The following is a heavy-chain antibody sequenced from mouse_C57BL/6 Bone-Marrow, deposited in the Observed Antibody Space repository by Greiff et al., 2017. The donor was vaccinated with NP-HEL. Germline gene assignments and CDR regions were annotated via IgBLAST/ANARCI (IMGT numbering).Heavy chain of an antibody. Sequence: VQLQQSGAELAKPGASVQLSCKSSGYTFTRYWMHWVKQRPGPGLEWIGYINPSSGYTKYNQKFNDKATLPADNSSTTAYMQLSSLTYEDSAVYYCADEGGSAMAYWGQGPSGPVSS. CDR3: ADEGGSAMAY. V-gene: IGHV1-7*01. CDR2: INPSSGYT. CDR1: GYTFTRYW. J-gene: IGHJ4*01.